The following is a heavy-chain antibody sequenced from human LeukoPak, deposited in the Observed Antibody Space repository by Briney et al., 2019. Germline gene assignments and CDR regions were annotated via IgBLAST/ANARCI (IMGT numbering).Heavy chain of an antibody. CDR2: ISTYNGDT. D-gene: IGHD6-19*01. V-gene: IGHV1-18*04. Sequence: ASVKVSCKASGYTFKNYGTSRVRQAPGQGLEWMGWISTYNGDTKHAQKVQGRLTLTADASTSTAYMELRGLRSDDTAVYYCARDPSNTSGWYIWFDFWGQGTLATVSS. CDR1: GYTFKNYG. CDR3: ARDPSNTSGWYIWFDF. J-gene: IGHJ5*01.